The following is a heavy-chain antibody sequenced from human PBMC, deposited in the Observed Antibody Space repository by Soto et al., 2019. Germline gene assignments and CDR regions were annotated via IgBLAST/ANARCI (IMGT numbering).Heavy chain of an antibody. CDR3: ARGLRGCDLAGGCGMDV. Sequence: QVQLVKSGAEVKKPGSSVKVSCKASGGTFSSYAISWVRLAPGHGLEWLGGIIPIYGTANYAQKFQGRVTVTADDSKSTAYMELGSLRAEDTVVYYCARGLRGCDLAGGCGMDVGGQGTTDSVSS. CDR2: IIPIYGTA. J-gene: IGHJ6*01. D-gene: IGHD5-12*01. CDR1: GGTFSSYA. V-gene: IGHV1-69*12.